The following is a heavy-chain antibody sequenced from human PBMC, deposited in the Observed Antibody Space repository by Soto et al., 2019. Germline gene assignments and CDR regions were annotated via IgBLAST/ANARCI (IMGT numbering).Heavy chain of an antibody. CDR2: IWYDGSNK. J-gene: IGHJ6*02. D-gene: IGHD2-15*01. Sequence: GGSLRLSCAASGFTFSSYGMHWVRQAPGKGLEWVAVIWYDGSNKYYADSVKGRFTISRDNSKNTLYLQMNSLRAEDTAVYYCARDRTVVKSGMDVWGPGTTVTVSS. CDR1: GFTFSSYG. CDR3: ARDRTVVKSGMDV. V-gene: IGHV3-33*01.